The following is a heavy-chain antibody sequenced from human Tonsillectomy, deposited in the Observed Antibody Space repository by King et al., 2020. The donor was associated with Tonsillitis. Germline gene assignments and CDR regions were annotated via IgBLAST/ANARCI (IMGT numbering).Heavy chain of an antibody. CDR3: ASSSWALGMDV. D-gene: IGHD6-13*01. Sequence: QLVQSGAEVKKPGASVKVSCKASGYTFTTSYIHWVRQAPGQGLELMGIINPSVGSTENAQKFQGRVTMTRDTSTRTDYMELSSLRSEDTAVYYCASSSWALGMDVWGQGTTVTVSS. V-gene: IGHV1-46*03. CDR1: GYTFTTSY. J-gene: IGHJ6*02. CDR2: INPSVGST.